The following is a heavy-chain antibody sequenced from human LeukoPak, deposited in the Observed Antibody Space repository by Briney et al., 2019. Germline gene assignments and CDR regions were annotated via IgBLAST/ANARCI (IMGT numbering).Heavy chain of an antibody. V-gene: IGHV3-48*01. Sequence: PGGSLRLSCAASGFTFSSYSMNWVRQAPGKGLEWVSYISSSSSTIYYADSVKGRFTIFRDNAKNSLYLQMNSLRAEDTAVYYCAREWAIVALDYWGQGTLVTVSS. J-gene: IGHJ4*02. D-gene: IGHD5-12*01. CDR2: ISSSSSTI. CDR3: AREWAIVALDY. CDR1: GFTFSSYS.